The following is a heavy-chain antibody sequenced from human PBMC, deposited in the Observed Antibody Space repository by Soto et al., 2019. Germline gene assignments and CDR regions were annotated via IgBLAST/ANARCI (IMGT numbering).Heavy chain of an antibody. J-gene: IGHJ4*02. Sequence: GGSLRLSCAASGFTFSSYLMSWVRQAPGKGLEWVANIKQDGSGKYYVDSVKGRFTISRDNAKNSLYLQMNSLRAEDTAVYYCARSPANLLYYFDYWGQGTLVTVSS. CDR2: IKQDGSGK. CDR1: GFTFSSYL. V-gene: IGHV3-7*05. D-gene: IGHD2-15*01. CDR3: ARSPANLLYYFDY.